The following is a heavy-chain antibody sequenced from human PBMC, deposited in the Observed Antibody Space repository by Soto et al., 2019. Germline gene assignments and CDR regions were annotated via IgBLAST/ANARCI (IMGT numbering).Heavy chain of an antibody. J-gene: IGHJ4*01. D-gene: IGHD5-18*01. CDR1: GGSFSGYY. CDR3: ARGQDTAKVGY. V-gene: IGHV4-34*01. CDR2: IHPSGST. Sequence: ETLSLTCAVYGGSFSGYYWSWIRQPPGKGLEWIGEIHPSGSTNYNPSLKSRVTISVNTSKSQFSLNLSSVTAADTAVYFCARGQDTAKVGYWGHGTLVTVSS.